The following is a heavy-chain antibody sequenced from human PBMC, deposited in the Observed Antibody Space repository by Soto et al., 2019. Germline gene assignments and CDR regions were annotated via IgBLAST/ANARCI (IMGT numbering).Heavy chain of an antibody. V-gene: IGHV3-23*01. J-gene: IGHJ4*02. D-gene: IGHD6-6*01. CDR2: LSTSIYAT. CDR3: AKERTVAARNFDY. CDR1: GFAFSNYA. Sequence: EVQLLEYGGGLVQPGGSLRLSCEASGFAFSNYAMHWVRQAPGKGLEWVSSLSTSIYATYYADSVKGRFTISRDDSKNTLYLQMNSLRAEDSAVYYCAKERTVAARNFDYWGQGTQVTVSS.